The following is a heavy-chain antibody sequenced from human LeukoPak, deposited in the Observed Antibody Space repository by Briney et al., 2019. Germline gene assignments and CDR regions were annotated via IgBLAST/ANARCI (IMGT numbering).Heavy chain of an antibody. CDR2: IYYTGST. D-gene: IGHD3-10*01. CDR3: ARDAEYYYGSGSFSSGIDV. J-gene: IGHJ6*02. Sequence: PSETLSLTCSVSGGSIRNSGYYWSWLRQHPGKGLEWIGHIYYTGSTYYNPSLKSRVTISKDTSKNQFSLKLSSVTAADTAVYYCARDAEYYYGSGSFSSGIDVWGQGTTVTVSS. V-gene: IGHV4-31*03. CDR1: GGSIRNSGYY.